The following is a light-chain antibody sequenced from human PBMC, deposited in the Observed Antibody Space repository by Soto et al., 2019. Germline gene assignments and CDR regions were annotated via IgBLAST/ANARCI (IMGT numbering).Light chain of an antibody. Sequence: QSVLTQPPSVSGAPGQRVTIPCTGSRSNIGSFYYVHWYQQLPGTVPKLLIYGDNNGPSGIPDRFSGSKSGTAASLAITGLQDGDEADYYCQSYDNRLNHVVFGWGTKVTVL. CDR2: GDN. CDR3: QSYDNRLNHVV. J-gene: IGLJ2*01. V-gene: IGLV1-40*01. CDR1: RSNIGSFYY.